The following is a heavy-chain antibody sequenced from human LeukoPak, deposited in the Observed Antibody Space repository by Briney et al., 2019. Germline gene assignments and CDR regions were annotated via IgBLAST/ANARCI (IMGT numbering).Heavy chain of an antibody. D-gene: IGHD5/OR15-5a*01. CDR2: TFYNGRT. Sequence: SETLSLTCSVSGGSITSNYWSWIRQPPGKGLEWIGYTFYNGRTNYNPSLKSRVTISADTSKNQFSLNLNSVTAADTAVYYCAREVSPSDHYYYYGVDVWGQGTTVTVSS. V-gene: IGHV4-59*01. J-gene: IGHJ6*02. CDR1: GGSITSNY. CDR3: AREVSPSDHYYYYGVDV.